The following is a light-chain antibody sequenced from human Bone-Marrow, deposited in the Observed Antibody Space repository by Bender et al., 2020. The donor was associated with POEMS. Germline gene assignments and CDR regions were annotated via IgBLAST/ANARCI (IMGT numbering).Light chain of an antibody. CDR2: SNN. J-gene: IGLJ3*02. V-gene: IGLV1-47*02. Sequence: QSVLTQPPSASGTPGQSVIISCSGTDSNFGGNNVNWYQHLPGTAPRLVVYSNNQRPSAVPDRFSGSKSGTSASLAISGLRSEDEADYYCATWDESLSGPVFGGGTKVTVL. CDR1: DSNFGGNN. CDR3: ATWDESLSGPV.